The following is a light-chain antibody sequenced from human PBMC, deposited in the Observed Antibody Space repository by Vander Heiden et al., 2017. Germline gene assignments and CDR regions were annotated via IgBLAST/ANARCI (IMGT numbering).Light chain of an antibody. J-gene: IGLJ3*02. V-gene: IGLV2-14*03. CDR1: ISDLGGYKY. CDR3: SSYSSTSILV. Sequence: SALTQPASVSGSPGQSITISCTGTISDLGGYKYVSWYQQHPGKAPKLMIYDVSNRPSGVSDRFSGSKSDNTASLTISGLQADDEADYHCSSYSSTSILVFGGGTKLTVL. CDR2: DVS.